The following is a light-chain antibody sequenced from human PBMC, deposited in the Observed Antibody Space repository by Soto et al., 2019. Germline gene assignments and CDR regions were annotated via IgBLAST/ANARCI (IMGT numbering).Light chain of an antibody. Sequence: EIVLTQSPGTLSLSPGDRATLSCRASQSIGSSYLAWHQQKPGQAPRLLIYGSSSRATGIPDRFSGSGSGTDFTLTISRLEPEDFAVYYCQQYRSLYSFGQGTKLEIK. V-gene: IGKV3-20*01. CDR1: QSIGSSY. J-gene: IGKJ2*03. CDR3: QQYRSLYS. CDR2: GSS.